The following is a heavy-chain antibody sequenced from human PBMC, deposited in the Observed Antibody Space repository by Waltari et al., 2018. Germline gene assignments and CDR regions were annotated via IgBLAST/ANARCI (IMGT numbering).Heavy chain of an antibody. Sequence: QVQLQQWGAGLLKPSETLSLTCAVYGGSFSGYYWSWIRQPPGKGLEWIGEINHSGSTHYNPSLKSRVTISVDTSKNQFSLKLSSVTAADTAVYYCARGGPGKYYYPMDVWGKGTTVTVSS. V-gene: IGHV4-34*01. J-gene: IGHJ6*03. CDR3: ARGGPGKYYYPMDV. CDR1: GGSFSGYY. D-gene: IGHD3-10*01. CDR2: INHSGST.